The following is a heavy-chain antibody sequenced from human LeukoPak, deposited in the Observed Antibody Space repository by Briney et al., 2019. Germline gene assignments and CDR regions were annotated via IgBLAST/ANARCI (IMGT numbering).Heavy chain of an antibody. CDR3: ARLPYYYGSGERGMDV. CDR1: GYSFTSYW. CDR2: IYPGDSDT. J-gene: IGHJ6*02. Sequence: ESLKISCKGSGYSFTSYWIGWVRRMPGKGLEWMGIIYPGDSDTRYSPSFQGQVTISADKSISTAYLQWSSLKASDTAMYYCARLPYYYGSGERGMDVWGQGTTVTVSS. V-gene: IGHV5-51*01. D-gene: IGHD3-10*01.